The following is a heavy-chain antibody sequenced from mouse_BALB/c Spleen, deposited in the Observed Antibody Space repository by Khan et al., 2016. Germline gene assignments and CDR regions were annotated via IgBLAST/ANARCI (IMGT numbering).Heavy chain of an antibody. J-gene: IGHJ3*01. CDR1: GYSITSDYA. D-gene: IGHD1-1*01. CDR3: ARRGGTTDAFAY. V-gene: IGHV3-2*02. Sequence: VQLKESGPGLVKPSQSLSLTCTVTGYSITSDYAWNWIRQFPGNKLEWMGYISYSGSTNYNPSLKSRISITRDTSKNQFFLQLNSVTTEDTAIYYCARRGGTTDAFAYWGQGTLVTVSA. CDR2: ISYSGST.